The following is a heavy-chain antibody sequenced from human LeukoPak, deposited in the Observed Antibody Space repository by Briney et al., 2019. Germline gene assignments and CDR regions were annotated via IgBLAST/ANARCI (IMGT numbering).Heavy chain of an antibody. V-gene: IGHV3-23*01. CDR1: GFTFSSYA. CDR3: AKAPPYNWNYMVTWFDP. J-gene: IGHJ5*02. Sequence: GGSLRLSCAASGFTFSSYAMSWVRQAPGKGLEWVSAISGSGGSTYYADSVKGRFTISRDNSKNPLYLQMTSLRAEDTAVYYSAKAPPYNWNYMVTWFDPWGQGTLVTVSS. D-gene: IGHD1-7*01. CDR2: ISGSGGST.